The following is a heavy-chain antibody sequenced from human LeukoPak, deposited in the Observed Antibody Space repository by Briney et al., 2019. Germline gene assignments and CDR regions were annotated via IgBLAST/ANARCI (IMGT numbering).Heavy chain of an antibody. CDR2: INHSGST. D-gene: IGHD1-26*01. V-gene: IGHV4-34*01. J-gene: IGHJ6*02. CDR1: GGSFSGYY. Sequence: PSETLSLTCAVYGGSFSGYYWSWIRQPPGKGLEWIGEINHSGSTNYNPSLKSRVTISVDKSKNQFSLRLTSVTAADTAMYYCARSSPLPATYGMDVWGQGTTVTVSS. CDR3: ARSSPLPATYGMDV.